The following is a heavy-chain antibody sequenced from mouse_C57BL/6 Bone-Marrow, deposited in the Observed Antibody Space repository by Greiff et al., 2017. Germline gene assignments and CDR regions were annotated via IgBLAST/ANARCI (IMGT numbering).Heavy chain of an antibody. V-gene: IGHV1-69*01. J-gene: IGHJ4*01. CDR2: IDPSDSYT. CDR1: GYTFTSYW. Sequence: VQLQQSGAELVMPGASVKLSCKASGYTFTSYWMHWVKQRPGQGLAWIGEIDPSDSYTNYNQKFKGKSTLTVDKSSSTSYMQLSSLTSEDSAVYYCASRGAMDYCGQGTSVTVSS. CDR3: ASRGAMDY.